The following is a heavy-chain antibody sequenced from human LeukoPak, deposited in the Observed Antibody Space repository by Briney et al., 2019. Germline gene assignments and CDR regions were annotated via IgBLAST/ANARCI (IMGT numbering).Heavy chain of an antibody. D-gene: IGHD3-16*02. CDR2: INHSGST. Sequence: SETLSLTCAVYGGSFSGYYWSWIRQPPGKGLEWIGEINHSGSTNYNPSLKSRVTISVDTSKNQFSLKLSSVTAADTAVYYCARGRTMITFGGVIGTFDYWGQGTLVTVSP. CDR3: ARGRTMITFGGVIGTFDY. J-gene: IGHJ4*02. V-gene: IGHV4-34*01. CDR1: GGSFSGYY.